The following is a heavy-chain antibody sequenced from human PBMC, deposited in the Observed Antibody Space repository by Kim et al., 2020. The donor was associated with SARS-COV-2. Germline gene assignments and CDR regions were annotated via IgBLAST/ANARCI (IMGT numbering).Heavy chain of an antibody. CDR1: GDSVSSNGAA. D-gene: IGHD1-1*01. CDR2: TYYRSQWYN. Sequence: SQTLSLTCAISGDSVSSNGAAWNWIRQSPSRGLEWLGRTYYRSQWYNYYSLSVKSRMTINPDISKNQFSLQLNSVTPEDTAVYFCARDRVQLNYFDYWGQGTLVTVSS. V-gene: IGHV6-1*01. CDR3: ARDRVQLNYFDY. J-gene: IGHJ4*02.